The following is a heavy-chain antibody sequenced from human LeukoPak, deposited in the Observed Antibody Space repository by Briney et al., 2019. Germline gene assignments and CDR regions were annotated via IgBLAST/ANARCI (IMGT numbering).Heavy chain of an antibody. CDR3: AKDISRRDGDYDYFDY. J-gene: IGHJ4*02. V-gene: IGHV3-23*01. CDR1: GFTFSSYA. D-gene: IGHD4-17*01. CDR2: ISGSGGST. Sequence: PGGSLRLSCAASGFTFSSYAMSWVRQAPGKGLEWVSAISGSGGSTYYADSVKGRFTISRDNSKNTLYLQMNSLRAEDTAVYYCAKDISRRDGDYDYFDYWGQGTLVTVSS.